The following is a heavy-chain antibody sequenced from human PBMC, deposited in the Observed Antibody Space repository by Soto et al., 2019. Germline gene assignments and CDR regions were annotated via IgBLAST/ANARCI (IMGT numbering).Heavy chain of an antibody. J-gene: IGHJ4*02. V-gene: IGHV3-23*01. CDR1: GFTFSSYA. D-gene: IGHD3-16*01. Sequence: EVQVLESGGGLVQPGGSLRLSCAASGFTFSSYAMSWVRQAPGKGLEWVSSISGSGGTTYYADSVKGRFTNSRDNSKNTLYLQMNSLRAEDTAVYYCARLSNDYIWGSYFVYWGQGTLVSVSS. CDR2: ISGSGGTT. CDR3: ARLSNDYIWGSYFVY.